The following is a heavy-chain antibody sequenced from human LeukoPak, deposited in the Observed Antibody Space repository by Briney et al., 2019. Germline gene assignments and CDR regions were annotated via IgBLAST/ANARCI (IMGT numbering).Heavy chain of an antibody. D-gene: IGHD1-1*01. CDR3: ARSAAGTYY. CDR2: IWNDGSIE. V-gene: IGHV3-33*01. J-gene: IGHJ4*02. Sequence: GGSLRLSCAASGFTFSRHGMHWVRQAPGKGLEWVAVIWNDGSIEYYANSVKGRFAISRDNSKNTLYLQMNSLRAEDTAVYYCARSAAGTYYWGQGTLVTVSS. CDR1: GFTFSRHG.